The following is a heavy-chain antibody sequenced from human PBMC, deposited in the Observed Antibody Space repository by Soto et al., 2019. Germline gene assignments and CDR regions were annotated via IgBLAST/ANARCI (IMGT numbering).Heavy chain of an antibody. V-gene: IGHV3-72*01. Sequence: ESGGGLVQPGGSLRLSCAASGFTFSDHYMDWVRQAPGKGLEWVGRSRNKANSFTTEYAASVKGRFTISRDDSKNSVYLQMTSLKIEDTAVYYCTSRYTGSYDYWGQGTLVTVSS. D-gene: IGHD1-26*01. CDR1: GFTFSDHY. CDR2: SRNKANSFTT. CDR3: TSRYTGSYDY. J-gene: IGHJ4*02.